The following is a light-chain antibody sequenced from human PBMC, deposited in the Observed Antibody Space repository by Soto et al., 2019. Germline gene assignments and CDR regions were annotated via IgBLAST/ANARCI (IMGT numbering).Light chain of an antibody. J-gene: IGKJ1*01. CDR1: QSISSW. CDR3: LQHNSYPWT. CDR2: DAS. V-gene: IGKV1-5*01. Sequence: DIQMTQSPSTLSASVGDRVTITCRASQSISSWLAWYQQKPGKAPKLLIYDASSLESGVPSRFSGSRSGTEFTLTISSLQPGDFATYYCLQHNSYPWTFGQGTKVEIK.